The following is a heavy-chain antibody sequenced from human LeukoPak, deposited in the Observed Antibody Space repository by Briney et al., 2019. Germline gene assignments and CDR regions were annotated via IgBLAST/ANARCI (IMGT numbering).Heavy chain of an antibody. J-gene: IGHJ4*02. CDR1: GFTFSSYS. CDR3: ARYAGYPTVITGIDY. CDR2: ISSSSSYI. Sequence: GGSLRLSCAASGFTFSSYSMNWVRQAPGKGLEWVSSISSSSSYIYYADSVKGRFTISRDNAKNSLYLQMNSLRAEDTAVYYCARYAGYPTVITGIDYWGQGTLVTASS. V-gene: IGHV3-21*01. D-gene: IGHD4-17*01.